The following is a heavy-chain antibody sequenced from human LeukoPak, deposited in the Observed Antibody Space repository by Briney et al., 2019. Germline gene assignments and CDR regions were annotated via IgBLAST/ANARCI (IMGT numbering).Heavy chain of an antibody. V-gene: IGHV4-59*01. J-gene: IGHJ6*03. CDR1: GGSISSYY. D-gene: IGHD2-2*01. CDR3: ARVGYCSSTSCYVPVSYYYYMDV. Sequence: PSETLSLTCTVSGGSISSYYWSWIRQPPGKGLEWIGYIYYSGSTNYNPSLKSRVTISVDTSKNQFSLKLSSVTAADTAVYYCARVGYCSSTSCYVPVSYYYYMDVWGKGTTVTVSS. CDR2: IYYSGST.